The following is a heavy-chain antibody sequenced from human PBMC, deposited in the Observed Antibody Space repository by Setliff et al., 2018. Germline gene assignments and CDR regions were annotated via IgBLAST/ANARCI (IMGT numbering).Heavy chain of an antibody. CDR1: GGTFSSYA. J-gene: IGHJ5*02. Sequence: SVKVSCKASGGTFSSYAISWVRQAPGQGLEWMGGIIPIFGTANYAQKFQGRVTITADESTSTAYMELSSRRSEDTAVYYCARGYRGYYNFWSGSQGGNWFDPWGQGTLVTVSS. D-gene: IGHD3-3*01. V-gene: IGHV1-69*13. CDR2: IIPIFGTA. CDR3: ARGYRGYYNFWSGSQGGNWFDP.